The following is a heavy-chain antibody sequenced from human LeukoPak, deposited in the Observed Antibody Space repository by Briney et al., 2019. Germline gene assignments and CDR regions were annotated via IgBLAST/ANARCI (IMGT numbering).Heavy chain of an antibody. Sequence: GGSLRLSCAASGFTFSTCSMNWVRQAPGKGLEWVSTISGSGGSTYYADSVKGRFTISRDNSKNTLYLQMNSLRAEDTAVYYCAKSPSGSYDAYFDYWGQGTLVTVSS. CDR3: AKSPSGSYDAYFDY. CDR1: GFTFSTCS. CDR2: ISGSGGST. V-gene: IGHV3-23*01. J-gene: IGHJ4*02. D-gene: IGHD1-26*01.